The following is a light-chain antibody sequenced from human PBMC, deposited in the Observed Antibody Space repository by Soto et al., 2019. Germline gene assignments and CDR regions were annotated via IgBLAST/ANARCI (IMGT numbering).Light chain of an antibody. CDR3: QQYGRSPLFT. Sequence: IVLTQSPGTLSLSPGETATLSCRASHSVISDSLSWYQQKPGQPPRLLIYGASNRATGIPDRFSGSGSGTDFTLTISRLEPEDFGMYYCQQYGRSPLFTFGPGTRVDFK. CDR1: HSVISDS. J-gene: IGKJ3*01. V-gene: IGKV3-20*01. CDR2: GAS.